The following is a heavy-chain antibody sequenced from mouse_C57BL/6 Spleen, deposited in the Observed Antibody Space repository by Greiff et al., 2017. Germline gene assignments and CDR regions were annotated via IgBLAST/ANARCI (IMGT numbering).Heavy chain of an antibody. CDR3: ARRGYGNYEVYFDY. D-gene: IGHD2-1*01. V-gene: IGHV5-6*02. CDR2: ISSGGSYP. CDR1: GFTFSSYG. Sequence: DVKLVESGGDLVKPGGSLKLSCAASGFTFSSYGMSWVRQTPDKRLEWVATISSGGSYPYYPDSVKGRFTISRDNAKNTLYLQMSSLKSEDTAMYYCARRGYGNYEVYFDYWGQGTTLTVSS. J-gene: IGHJ2*01.